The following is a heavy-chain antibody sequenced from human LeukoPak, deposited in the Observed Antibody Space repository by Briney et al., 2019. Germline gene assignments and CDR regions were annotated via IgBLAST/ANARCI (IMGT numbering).Heavy chain of an antibody. V-gene: IGHV3-30-3*01. CDR2: ISYDGSNK. Sequence: GGSLLLSCAASGFTFSSYAMHWVRQAPGKGLEWVAVISYDGSNKYYADSVKGRFTISRDNSKNTLYLQMNSLRAEDTAVYYCTRGQWGLDYWGQGTLVTVSS. D-gene: IGHD1-26*01. J-gene: IGHJ4*02. CDR1: GFTFSSYA. CDR3: TRGQWGLDY.